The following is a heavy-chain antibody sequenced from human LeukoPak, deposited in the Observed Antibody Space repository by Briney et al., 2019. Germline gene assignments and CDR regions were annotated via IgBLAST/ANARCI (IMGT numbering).Heavy chain of an antibody. CDR3: AKGGYSYGSAVDY. Sequence: GGSLRLSCAASGFTSSSYSMNWVRQAPGKGLEWVSSISSSSSYIYYADSVKGRFTISRDNAKDSLYLQMNSLRAEDTAVYYCAKGGYSYGSAVDYWGQGTLVTVSS. V-gene: IGHV3-21*01. CDR1: GFTSSSYS. D-gene: IGHD5-18*01. J-gene: IGHJ4*02. CDR2: ISSSSSYI.